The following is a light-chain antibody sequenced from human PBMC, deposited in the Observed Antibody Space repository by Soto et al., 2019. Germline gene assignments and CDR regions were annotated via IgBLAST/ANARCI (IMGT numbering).Light chain of an antibody. CDR3: CSYAATLYV. V-gene: IGLV2-11*01. CDR1: SSDVGGYNY. J-gene: IGLJ1*01. Sequence: QSALTQPRSVSGSPGQSVTISCTGTSSDVGGYNYVSWYQQHPGKAPKLIIYDVSKRPSGVPDRFSGSKSGNTASLTISGLQAEDEADYYCCSYAATLYVLGTGTKVTVL. CDR2: DVS.